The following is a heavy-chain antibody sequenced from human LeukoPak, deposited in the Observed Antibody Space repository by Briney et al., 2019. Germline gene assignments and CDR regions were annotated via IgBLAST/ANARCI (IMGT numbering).Heavy chain of an antibody. Sequence: GVSLRLSCAVSGFTFSDYYMSWIRQAPGKGLEWVSYISSSGSTIHYADSVKGRFTISRDNAKNSLYLQMNSLRAEDTAVYYCARSRRYYYGSGSTYYFDYWGQGTLVTVSS. V-gene: IGHV3-11*01. CDR3: ARSRRYYYGSGSTYYFDY. CDR2: ISSSGSTI. J-gene: IGHJ4*02. D-gene: IGHD3-10*01. CDR1: GFTFSDYY.